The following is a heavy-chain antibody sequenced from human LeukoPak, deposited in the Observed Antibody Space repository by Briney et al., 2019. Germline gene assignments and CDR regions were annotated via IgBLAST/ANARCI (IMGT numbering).Heavy chain of an antibody. V-gene: IGHV3-30*18. CDR2: ISYDGSNK. D-gene: IGHD6-13*01. J-gene: IGHJ6*02. Sequence: PPGRSLRLSCAASGFTFSSYGMHWVRQAPGKGLEWVAVISYDGSNKYYADSVKGRSTISRDNSKNTLYLQMNSLRAEDTAVYYCAKRLYSSSWYGDYYYGMDVWGQGTTVTVSS. CDR1: GFTFSSYG. CDR3: AKRLYSSSWYGDYYYGMDV.